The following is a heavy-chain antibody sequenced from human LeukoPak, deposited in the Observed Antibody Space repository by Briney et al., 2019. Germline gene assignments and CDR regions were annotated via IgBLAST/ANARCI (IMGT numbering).Heavy chain of an antibody. J-gene: IGHJ5*02. CDR3: AKDRGPYVGIANNWFAP. V-gene: IGHV3-23*01. CDR2: IKHSAGGS. Sequence: GGSLSLLCGPCGFTFKLFAMIGLRQARGKARELFSSIKHSAGGSFYAASVKGRFTISRDNSNNTLHLQMSSLRAEDTAIYYCAKDRGPYVGIANNWFAPCGQGTLVIVSS. CDR1: GFTFKLFA. D-gene: IGHD3-16*01.